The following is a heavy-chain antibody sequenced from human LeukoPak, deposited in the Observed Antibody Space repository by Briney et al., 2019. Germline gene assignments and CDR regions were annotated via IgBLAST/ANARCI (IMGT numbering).Heavy chain of an antibody. V-gene: IGHV1-24*01. CDR2: LDPEDGET. D-gene: IGHD2-15*01. CDR3: ATDTLRYCSGGSCYWRLVDY. J-gene: IGHJ4*02. Sequence: ASVKVSCKVSGYTLTELFMHWVRQAPGKGLEWMGGLDPEDGETIYAQKFQGRVTMTEDTSTDTAYMELSSLRSEDTAVYYCATDTLRYCSGGSCYWRLVDYWGQGTLVTVSS. CDR1: GYTLTELF.